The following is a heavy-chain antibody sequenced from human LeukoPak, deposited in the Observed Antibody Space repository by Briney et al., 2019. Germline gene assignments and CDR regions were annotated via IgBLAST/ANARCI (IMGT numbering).Heavy chain of an antibody. CDR3: AKGITKTYGDYYFDY. D-gene: IGHD4-17*01. V-gene: IGHV3-21*04. CDR1: GFTFSSYA. CDR2: ISSSSSYI. J-gene: IGHJ4*02. Sequence: GGSLRLSCAASGFTFSSYAMHWVRQAPGKGLEWVSSISSSSSYIYYADSVKGRFTISRDNSKNTLYLQMNSLRAEDTAVYYCAKGITKTYGDYYFDYWGQGTLVTVSS.